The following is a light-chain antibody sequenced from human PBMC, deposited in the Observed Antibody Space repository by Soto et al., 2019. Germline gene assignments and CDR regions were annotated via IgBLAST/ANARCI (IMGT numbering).Light chain of an antibody. CDR2: GAS. CDR1: QSVTSNY. CDR3: QQYGSSPGT. V-gene: IGKV3-20*01. Sequence: IVLTQSPGTLSLSPGERATLSCRASQSVTSNYLAWYQQKPGQAPRLLLFGASIRDTGIPDRFSGSGSGTDFTLTIRRLESEDFAVYYCQQYGSSPGTFGQGTKVDI. J-gene: IGKJ1*01.